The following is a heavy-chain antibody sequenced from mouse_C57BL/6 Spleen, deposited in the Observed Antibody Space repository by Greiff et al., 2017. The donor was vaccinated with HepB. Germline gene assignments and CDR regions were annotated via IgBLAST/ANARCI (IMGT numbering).Heavy chain of an antibody. CDR1: GYTFTSYW. CDR3: ARSGPPAYYSGFDY. CDR2: IDPSDSYT. V-gene: IGHV1-69*01. Sequence: VQLQQPGAELVMPGASVKLSCKASGYTFTSYWMHWVKQRPGQGLEWIGEIDPSDSYTNYNQKFKGKSTLTVDKSSSTAYMQLSSLTSEDSAVYYCARSGPPAYYSGFDYWGQGTTLTVSS. D-gene: IGHD2-12*01. J-gene: IGHJ2*01.